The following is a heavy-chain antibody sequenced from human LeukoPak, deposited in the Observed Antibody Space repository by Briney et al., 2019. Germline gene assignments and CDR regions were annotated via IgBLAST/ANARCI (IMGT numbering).Heavy chain of an antibody. CDR3: AKDMNYDFWSGYSLLSFDY. CDR1: GFTFSSYW. J-gene: IGHJ4*02. CDR2: IKQDGSEK. Sequence: GGPLRLSCAASGFTFSSYWMIWVRQAPGKGVEWVANIKQDGSEKYYVDSVKGRFTISRDNSKNTLYLQMNSLRAEDTAVYYCAKDMNYDFWSGYSLLSFDYWGQGTLVTVSS. V-gene: IGHV3-7*03. D-gene: IGHD3-3*01.